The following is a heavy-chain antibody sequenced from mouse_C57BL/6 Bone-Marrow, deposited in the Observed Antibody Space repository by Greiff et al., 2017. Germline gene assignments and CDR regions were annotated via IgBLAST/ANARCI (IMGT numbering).Heavy chain of an antibody. CDR1: GYAFSSYW. CDR2: IYPGDGDT. J-gene: IGHJ2*01. V-gene: IGHV1-80*01. CDR3: ARRGSSHYFDY. Sequence: VQVVESGAELVKPGASVKISCKASGYAFSSYWMNWVKQRPGKGLEWIGQIYPGDGDTNYNGKFKGKATLTADKSSSTAYMQLSSLTSEDSAVYFCARRGSSHYFDYWGQGTTLTVSS. D-gene: IGHD1-1*01.